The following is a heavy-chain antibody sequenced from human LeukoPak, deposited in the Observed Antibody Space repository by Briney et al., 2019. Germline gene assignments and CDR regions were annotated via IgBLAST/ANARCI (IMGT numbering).Heavy chain of an antibody. Sequence: PGGSLRLSCSASGFTFSSYAMHWVRQAPGKGLEYVSAISSNGGSTYYADSVKGRFTISRDNSKNTLYLQMSSLRAEDTAVYYCARELGSRGIGWFDPWGQGTLVTVSS. CDR1: GFTFSSYA. CDR3: ARELGSRGIGWFDP. D-gene: IGHD6-13*01. J-gene: IGHJ5*02. V-gene: IGHV3-64D*09. CDR2: ISSNGGST.